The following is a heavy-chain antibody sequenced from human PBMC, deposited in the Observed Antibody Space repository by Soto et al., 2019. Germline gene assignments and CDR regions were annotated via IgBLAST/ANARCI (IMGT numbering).Heavy chain of an antibody. Sequence: PSETLSLTCTVSGGSISSSSYYWGWIRQPPGTGLERIGSIYYSGSTYYNPSLKSRVTISVDTSKNQFSLKLSSVTAADTAVYYCARHRNPYYDFWSGPGGFDYWGQGTLVTVSS. V-gene: IGHV4-39*01. J-gene: IGHJ4*02. CDR1: GGSISSSSYY. CDR3: ARHRNPYYDFWSGPGGFDY. D-gene: IGHD3-3*01. CDR2: IYYSGST.